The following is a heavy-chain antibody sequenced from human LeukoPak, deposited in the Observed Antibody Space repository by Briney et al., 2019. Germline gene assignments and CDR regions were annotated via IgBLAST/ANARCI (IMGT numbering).Heavy chain of an antibody. V-gene: IGHV3-48*03. D-gene: IGHD6-19*01. J-gene: IGHJ4*02. Sequence: SGGSLRLSCEASGFTFSSYEMNWVRQAPGKGLEWVSYISSSGSTIYYADSVRGRFTISRDNSKNSLYLQMNSLRTEDTALYYCAKDVTQIAVAGYFDYWGQGTLVTVSS. CDR3: AKDVTQIAVAGYFDY. CDR2: ISSSGSTI. CDR1: GFTFSSYE.